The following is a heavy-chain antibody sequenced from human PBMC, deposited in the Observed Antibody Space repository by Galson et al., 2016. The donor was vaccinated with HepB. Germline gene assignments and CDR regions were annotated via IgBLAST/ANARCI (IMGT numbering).Heavy chain of an antibody. V-gene: IGHV3-30-3*01. CDR1: EFTFIDYP. CDR2: ISYDGSNT. Sequence: SLRLSCAASEFTFIDYPMHWVRQAPGKGLEWVAVISYDGSNTYYADSVKGRFTISRDNSRNTLWLQMNSLRAEDTAVYFCATARSHHYDDFWSPPSGSWGQGTLVTVSS. J-gene: IGHJ5*02. D-gene: IGHD3-3*01. CDR3: ATARSHHYDDFWSPPSGS.